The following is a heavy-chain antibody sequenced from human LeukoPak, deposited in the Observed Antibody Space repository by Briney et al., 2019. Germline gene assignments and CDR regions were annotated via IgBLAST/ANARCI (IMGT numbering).Heavy chain of an antibody. Sequence: GGPLRLSCASSGFIFSNDWMSWLRQAPGKGLEGVANIKHDGNEKYYVDSVKGRFTVSRDNAQNSLYLQMNSLRGEDTAVYYCATGSSGQYVLNFDYWGQGTLVTVPS. V-gene: IGHV3-7*01. J-gene: IGHJ4*02. D-gene: IGHD3-22*01. CDR3: ATGSSGQYVLNFDY. CDR2: IKHDGNEK. CDR1: GFIFSNDW.